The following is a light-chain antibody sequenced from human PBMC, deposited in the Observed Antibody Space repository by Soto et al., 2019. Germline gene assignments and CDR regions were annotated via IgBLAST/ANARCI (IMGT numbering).Light chain of an antibody. CDR1: SRDVCSYNY. J-gene: IGLJ1*01. Sequence: QSLPSPPASVSGSAGQSITICCTGSSRDVCSYNYVSCYQQYPRKTPKLIIYEISTRPSGVSIRFSGSKSGNTASLPISGLQAEDEADYYCTSYTSSNTYVFGGGTKVTVL. V-gene: IGLV2-14*01. CDR2: EIS. CDR3: TSYTSSNTYV.